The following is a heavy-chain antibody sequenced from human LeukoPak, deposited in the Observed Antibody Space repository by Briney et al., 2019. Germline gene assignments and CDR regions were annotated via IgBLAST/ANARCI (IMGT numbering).Heavy chain of an antibody. V-gene: IGHV1-46*01. CDR1: GYTFTSYY. CDR2: INPSCGST. Sequence: ASVKVSCKASGYTFTSYYMHWVRQAPGQGLEWMGIINPSCGSTSYAQKFQGRVTMTRDTSTSTVYMELSSLRSEDTAVYYCARDRGFWSGYYLEYYYYYYGMDVWGQGTTVTVSS. D-gene: IGHD3-3*01. CDR3: ARDRGFWSGYYLEYYYYYYGMDV. J-gene: IGHJ6*02.